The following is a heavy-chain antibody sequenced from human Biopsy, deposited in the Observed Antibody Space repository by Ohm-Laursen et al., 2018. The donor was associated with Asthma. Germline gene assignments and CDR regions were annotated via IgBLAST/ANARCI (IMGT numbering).Heavy chain of an antibody. CDR3: ASQSSGPDFWSGYYYFDY. J-gene: IGHJ4*02. CDR1: GFTFSSYG. Sequence: SSLRLSCAASGFTFSSYGMYWVRQAPGKGLEWVAVISYDGSNKYYADSVKGRFTISRDNSKNTLYLQMNSLRAEDTAVYHCASQSSGPDFWSGYYYFDYWGQGTLVTVSS. CDR2: ISYDGSNK. V-gene: IGHV3-30*03. D-gene: IGHD3-3*01.